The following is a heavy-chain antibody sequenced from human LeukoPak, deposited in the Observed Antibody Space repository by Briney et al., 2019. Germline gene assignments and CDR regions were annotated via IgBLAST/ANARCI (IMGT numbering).Heavy chain of an antibody. J-gene: IGHJ4*02. D-gene: IGHD3-22*01. Sequence: GGSLRLSCAASGFTFSDHFMDWVRQAPGKGLEWVSRINSDGRSTSYADSVKGRFTISRDNSKNTLHLQRNSLRAEDTAVYYCARHSSGYYHYDYWGPGTPVTVAS. CDR1: GFTFSDHF. V-gene: IGHV3-74*01. CDR2: INSDGRST. CDR3: ARHSSGYYHYDY.